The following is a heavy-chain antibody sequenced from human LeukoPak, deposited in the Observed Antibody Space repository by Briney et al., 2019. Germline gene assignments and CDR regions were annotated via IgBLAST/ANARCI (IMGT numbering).Heavy chain of an antibody. CDR1: AFRFSSFA. CDR3: AKERGIVFSRRSDAFDI. V-gene: IGHV3-23*01. J-gene: IGHJ3*02. Sequence: PGGSLRLSCAASAFRFSSFAMAWVRQAPGKGLEWVSGIHGSGETTYYADSVKGRFTISRDNAKNSLYLQMNSLRAEDTAVYYCAKERGIVFSRRSDAFDIWGQGTMVTVSS. CDR2: IHGSGETT. D-gene: IGHD2-21*01.